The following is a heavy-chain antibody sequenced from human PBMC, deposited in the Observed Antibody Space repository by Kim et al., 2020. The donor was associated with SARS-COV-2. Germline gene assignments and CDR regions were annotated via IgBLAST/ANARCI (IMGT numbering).Heavy chain of an antibody. CDR2: IGPMVVTL. J-gene: IGHJ3*02. V-gene: IGHV1-69*13. Sequence: SVKVSCKAFGGTLSTYAITWVRQAPGQGLEWMGEIGPMVVTLNYAQRFQGRVTLSADESTNTAFLKFNSLRSDDTAVFYCARGGAGLEAFEIWGQGTLVTVSS. CDR3: ARGGAGLEAFEI. CDR1: GGTLSTYA. D-gene: IGHD3-16*01.